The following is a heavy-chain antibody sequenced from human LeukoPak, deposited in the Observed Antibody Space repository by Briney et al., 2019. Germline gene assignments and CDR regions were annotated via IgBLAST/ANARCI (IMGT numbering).Heavy chain of an antibody. CDR1: GFTFSRYA. V-gene: IGHV3-23*01. D-gene: IGHD2-2*03. CDR2: ISGSGGST. CDR3: AKQRNGYCSSTSCYASYFDY. J-gene: IGHJ4*02. Sequence: GGSLRLSCAASGFTFSRYAMSGVRQAPGKGLEWVSAISGSGGSTYYADSVKGRFTIPRDNSKNTLYLQMNSLRAKDTAVYYCAKQRNGYCSSTSCYASYFDYWGQGTLVTVSS.